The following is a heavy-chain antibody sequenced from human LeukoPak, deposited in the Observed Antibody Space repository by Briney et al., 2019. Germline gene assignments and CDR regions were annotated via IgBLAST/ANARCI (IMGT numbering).Heavy chain of an antibody. CDR2: ISYDGSNK. CDR3: ASRELYGPNYYYYYGMDV. CDR1: GFTFSSYG. J-gene: IGHJ6*02. V-gene: IGHV3-30*03. D-gene: IGHD2-2*02. Sequence: GGSLRLSCAASGFTFSSYGMHWVRQAPGKGLEWVAVISYDGSNKYYADSVKGRFTISRDNSKNTLYLQMSSLRAEDTAVYYCASRELYGPNYYYYYGMDVWGQGTTVTVSS.